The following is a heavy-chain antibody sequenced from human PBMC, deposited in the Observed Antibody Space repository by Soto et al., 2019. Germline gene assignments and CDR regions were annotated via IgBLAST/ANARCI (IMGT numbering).Heavy chain of an antibody. CDR1: GYTFTSYG. V-gene: IGHV1-8*01. Sequence: ASVKVSCKASGYTFTSYGINWVRQATGQGLEWMGWMDTHRDNTGYAQKFQGRVTITRDTSLSTAYMELNTLTSEDTAVYYCVGRTIAYWYFDLWGRGTLVTVSS. J-gene: IGHJ2*01. CDR3: VGRTIAYWYFDL. CDR2: MDTHRDNT. D-gene: IGHD1-1*01.